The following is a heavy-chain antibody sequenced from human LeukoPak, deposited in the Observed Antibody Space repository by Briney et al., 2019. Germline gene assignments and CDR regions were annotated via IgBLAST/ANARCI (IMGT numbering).Heavy chain of an antibody. Sequence: WASVKVSCKASGGTFSSYAISWVRQAPGQGLEWMGWINPNSGGTNYAQKFQGRVTMTRDTSISTAYMELSRLRSDDTAVYYCASSYIVGATTSPDYWGQGTLVTVSS. J-gene: IGHJ4*02. D-gene: IGHD1-26*01. CDR1: GGTFSSYA. CDR2: INPNSGGT. V-gene: IGHV1-2*02. CDR3: ASSYIVGATTSPDY.